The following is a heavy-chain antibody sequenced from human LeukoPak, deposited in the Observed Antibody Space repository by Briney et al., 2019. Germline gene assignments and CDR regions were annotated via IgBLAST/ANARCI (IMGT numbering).Heavy chain of an antibody. D-gene: IGHD3-3*01. CDR3: ARVYDSWSGYYRSYRWFDP. CDR1: GGSFSGYY. J-gene: IGHJ5*02. V-gene: IGHV4-34*01. Sequence: PSETLSLTCAVYGGSFSGYYWSWIHQPPGKGLEWIGEINHSGSTNYNPSLQSRLTISVDTSKNQYSLKLSSVTAADTDVYYCARVYDSWSGYYRSYRWFDPWGQGTLVTVSS. CDR2: INHSGST.